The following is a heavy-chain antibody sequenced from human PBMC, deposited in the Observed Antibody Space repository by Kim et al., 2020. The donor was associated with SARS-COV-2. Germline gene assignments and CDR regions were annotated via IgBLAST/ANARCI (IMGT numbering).Heavy chain of an antibody. J-gene: IGHJ4*01. CDR1: GGSVSSGSYY. CDR3: ARGLDTAMNDYYFDY. CDR2: IYYSGST. D-gene: IGHD5-18*01. Sequence: SETLSLTCTVSGGSVSSGSYYWSWIRQPPWKGLEWIGYIYYSGSTNYNPSLKSRVTISVDTSKNQFSLKLSSVTAADTAVYYCARGLDTAMNDYYFDYWG. V-gene: IGHV4-61*01.